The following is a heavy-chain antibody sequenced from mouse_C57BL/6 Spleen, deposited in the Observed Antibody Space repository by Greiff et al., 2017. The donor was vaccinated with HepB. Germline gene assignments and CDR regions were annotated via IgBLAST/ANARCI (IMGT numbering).Heavy chain of an antibody. Sequence: EVKLVESGAGLVKPGGSLKLSCAASGFTFSSYAMSWVRQTPEKRLEWVAYISSGGDYIYYADTVKGRFTISRDNARNTLYLQMSSLKSEDTAMYYCTRDRTDYYGSDYWGQGTTLTVSS. CDR3: TRDRTDYYGSDY. CDR2: ISSGGDYI. V-gene: IGHV5-9-1*02. D-gene: IGHD1-1*01. J-gene: IGHJ2*01. CDR1: GFTFSSYA.